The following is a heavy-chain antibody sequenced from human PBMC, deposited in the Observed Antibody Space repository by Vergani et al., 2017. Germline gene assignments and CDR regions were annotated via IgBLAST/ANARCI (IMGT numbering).Heavy chain of an antibody. CDR2: ISSSGSTI. J-gene: IGHJ4*02. CDR3: ASLAPELWRYYFDY. D-gene: IGHD3-3*01. Sequence: QVQLVESGGGLVKPGGSLRLSCAASGFTFSDYYMSWIRQAPGKGLEWVSYISSSGSTIYYADSVKGRFTISRENANNSLYLQMNSRRAEYTAVYYCASLAPELWRYYFDYWGQGTLVTVSS. V-gene: IGHV3-11*01. CDR1: GFTFSDYY.